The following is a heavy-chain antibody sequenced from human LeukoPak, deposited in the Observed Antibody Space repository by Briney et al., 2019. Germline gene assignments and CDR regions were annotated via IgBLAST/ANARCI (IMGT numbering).Heavy chain of an antibody. V-gene: IGHV3-15*01. CDR3: TTDPRQGTYYDYVWGSYPNKWVDY. CDR1: GGTFSSYS. CDR2: IKSKTDGGTT. D-gene: IGHD3-16*02. J-gene: IGHJ4*02. Sequence: SCKASGGTFSSYSISWVRQAPGKGLEWVGRIKSKTDGGTTDYAAPVKGRFTISRDDSKNTLDLQRNSLKTEDTAVYYCTTDPRQGTYYDYVWGSYPNKWVDYWGQGTLVTVSS.